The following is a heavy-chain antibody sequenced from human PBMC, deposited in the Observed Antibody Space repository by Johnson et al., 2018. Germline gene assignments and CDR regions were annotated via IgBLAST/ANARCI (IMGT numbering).Heavy chain of an antibody. CDR1: GFIFSNSA. J-gene: IGHJ4*02. CDR3: ARSQSHGNDALDY. V-gene: IGHV3-30-3*01. Sequence: QVQLVQSGGGVVQPGMSLRLSCAASGFIFSNSAMHWVRQAPGKGLEWVAVISYDGSTEYYADSVKGRFTISRDNSKNTLFLQMNSLGAEDTTVYYCARSQSHGNDALDYWGQGTLVTVSS. CDR2: ISYDGSTE.